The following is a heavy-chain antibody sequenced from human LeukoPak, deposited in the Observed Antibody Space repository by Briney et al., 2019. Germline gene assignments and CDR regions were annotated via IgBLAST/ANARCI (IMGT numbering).Heavy chain of an antibody. CDR1: GFTFSTSA. J-gene: IGHJ4*02. D-gene: IGHD3-10*01. CDR3: AKGSF. CDR2: ISESGGST. V-gene: IGHV3-23*01. Sequence: GGSLRLSCAASGFTFSTSAMSWVRQAPGKGLEWVSGISESGGSTYYADSVKGRFTSSRDNSKNTLYLQMNNLRAEDTAAYYCAKGSFWGQGTLVTVSS.